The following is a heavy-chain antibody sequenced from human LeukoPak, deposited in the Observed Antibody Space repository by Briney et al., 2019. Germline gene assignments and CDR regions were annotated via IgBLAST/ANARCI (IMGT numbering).Heavy chain of an antibody. CDR2: ITDNGGST. J-gene: IGHJ4*02. D-gene: IGHD6-13*01. CDR1: GFTFSSYA. CDR3: AKPPPDSSSWLFDY. Sequence: GGSLRLSCAASGFTFSSYAMSWVRQAPGKGLEWVSTITDNGGSTYYADSVKGRFTISRDNSKNTLYLQMNSLRAEDTAVYYCAKPPPDSSSWLFDYWGQGALVTVSS. V-gene: IGHV3-23*01.